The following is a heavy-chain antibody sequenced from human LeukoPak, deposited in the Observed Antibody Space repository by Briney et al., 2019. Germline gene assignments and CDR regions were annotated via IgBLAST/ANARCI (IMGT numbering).Heavy chain of an antibody. D-gene: IGHD1-26*01. V-gene: IGHV3-23*01. Sequence: GGSLRLSCVASGLTFDNAWMSWVRQAPGKGLEWVSAISGSGGSTYYADSVKGRFTISRDNSKNTLYLQMNSLRAEDTAVYYCAKDLGSGSYPDAFDIWGQGTMVTVSS. J-gene: IGHJ3*02. CDR2: ISGSGGST. CDR3: AKDLGSGSYPDAFDI. CDR1: GLTFDNAW.